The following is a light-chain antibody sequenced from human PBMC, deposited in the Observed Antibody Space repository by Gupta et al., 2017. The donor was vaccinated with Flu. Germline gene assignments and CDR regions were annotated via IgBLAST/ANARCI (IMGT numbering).Light chain of an antibody. Sequence: DIQMTQSPYTLSASVGDRVTITCRASHSISSWLAWYQQKPGKAPKLLIYKASTLESGVPSGFSGSGSGTEFTLTISSLQPDDFATYYCQQEVDWPYTFGQGTKLEIK. CDR3: QQEVDWPYT. CDR2: KAS. CDR1: HSISSW. J-gene: IGKJ2*01. V-gene: IGKV1-5*03.